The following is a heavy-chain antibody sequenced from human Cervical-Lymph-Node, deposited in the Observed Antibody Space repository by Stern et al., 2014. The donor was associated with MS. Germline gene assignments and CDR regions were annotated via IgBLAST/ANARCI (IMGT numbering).Heavy chain of an antibody. V-gene: IGHV5-51*01. D-gene: IGHD6-19*01. Sequence: EVQLVQSGAEVKKPGESLKISCKGLGFDFTNFWIGWVRQMPGERPEWMWIVYPDDSDTRYSPSFQGQVTISADKSSSTAYLQWSSLKAADTAVYYCARHRDPQSTGVWLWGQGTLVTVST. J-gene: IGHJ4*02. CDR1: GFDFTNFW. CDR3: ARHRDPQSTGVWL. CDR2: VYPDDSDT.